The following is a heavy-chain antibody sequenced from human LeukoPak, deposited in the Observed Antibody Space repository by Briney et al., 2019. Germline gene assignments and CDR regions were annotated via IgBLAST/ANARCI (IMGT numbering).Heavy chain of an antibody. Sequence: ASVKVSCKASGYTFTSYDINWVRQATGQGLEWMGWMNPNSGNTGYAQKFQGRVTMTRNTSISTAYMELSSLRSEDTAVYYCARDHGRYGEITLDYWGQGTLVTVSS. V-gene: IGHV1-8*01. CDR3: ARDHGRYGEITLDY. J-gene: IGHJ4*02. D-gene: IGHD3-16*01. CDR2: MNPNSGNT. CDR1: GYTFTSYD.